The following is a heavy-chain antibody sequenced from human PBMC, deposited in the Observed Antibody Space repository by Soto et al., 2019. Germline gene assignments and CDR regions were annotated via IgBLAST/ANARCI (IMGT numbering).Heavy chain of an antibody. Sequence: ASVKVSCKASGYTFTSYGISWVRQAPGQGLEWMGWISAYNGNTNYAQKLQGRVTMTTDTSTSTAYMELRSLRSDDTAVYYCARVGTSITIFGVGSLDVWGKGTTVTVSS. D-gene: IGHD3-3*01. V-gene: IGHV1-18*01. CDR1: GYTFTSYG. CDR2: ISAYNGNT. CDR3: ARVGTSITIFGVGSLDV. J-gene: IGHJ6*04.